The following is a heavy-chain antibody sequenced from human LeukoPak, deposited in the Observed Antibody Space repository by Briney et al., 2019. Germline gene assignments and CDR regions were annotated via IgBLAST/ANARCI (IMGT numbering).Heavy chain of an antibody. CDR1: GFTFSGSA. CDR3: TSGDPKYYYDSSGYYGY. V-gene: IGHV3-73*01. D-gene: IGHD3-22*01. Sequence: AGGSLRLSCAASGFTFSGSAMHWVRQASGKGLDWVGRIRSKANSYATAYAASVKGRFTISRDDSKNTAYLQMNSLKTEDTAVYYCTSGDPKYYYDSSGYYGYWGQGTLVTVSS. J-gene: IGHJ4*02. CDR2: IRSKANSYAT.